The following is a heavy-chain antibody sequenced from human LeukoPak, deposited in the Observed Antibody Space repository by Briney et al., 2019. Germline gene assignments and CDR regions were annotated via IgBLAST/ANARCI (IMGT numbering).Heavy chain of an antibody. V-gene: IGHV4-59*08. CDR3: ARSMVRGVPIDWFDP. Sequence: SETLSLTCTVSGGPISSYYWSWIRQPPGKGLEWIGFIYYIENTNYNPSLRSRVTMSLDTSKNQFSLKLSSVTAADTAVYYCARSMVRGVPIDWFDPWGQGTLVTVSS. CDR1: GGPISSYY. CDR2: IYYIENT. J-gene: IGHJ5*02. D-gene: IGHD3-10*01.